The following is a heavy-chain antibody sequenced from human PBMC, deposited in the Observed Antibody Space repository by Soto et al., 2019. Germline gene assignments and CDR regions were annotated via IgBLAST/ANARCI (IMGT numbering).Heavy chain of an antibody. D-gene: IGHD3-16*01. Sequence: QVQLVQSGAEVKKPGSSVKVSCKASGGTFSSYAISWVRQAPGQGLEWMGGIIPIFGTADYAQKFQGRVTLTADEFTSTAYMELSSLRSEDTAVYYCARHLGGNHYYYGMDVWGQGTTVTVSS. CDR2: IIPIFGTA. CDR1: GGTFSSYA. V-gene: IGHV1-69*12. CDR3: ARHLGGNHYYYGMDV. J-gene: IGHJ6*02.